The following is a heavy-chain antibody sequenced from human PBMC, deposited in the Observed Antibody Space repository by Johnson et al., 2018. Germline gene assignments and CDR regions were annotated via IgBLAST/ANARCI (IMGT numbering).Heavy chain of an antibody. CDR1: GFTFSSYG. V-gene: IGHV3-30*03. J-gene: IGHJ6*02. D-gene: IGHD3-10*01. CDR2: ISYDGSNK. CDR3: GGDIGQVIRVSGRGGYYGMDV. Sequence: QVQLVQSGGGVVQPGRSLRLSCAASGFTFSSYGMHWVRQAPGKGLEWVAVISYDGSNKYYADSVKGRFTISRDNSKNTLYLQMNSLRAEDTAVYYCGGDIGQVIRVSGRGGYYGMDVWGQGTTVTVSS.